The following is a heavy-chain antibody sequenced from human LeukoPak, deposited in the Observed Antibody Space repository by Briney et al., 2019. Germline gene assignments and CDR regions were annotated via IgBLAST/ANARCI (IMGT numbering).Heavy chain of an antibody. CDR3: ARDSLIPGGDRVRAFDI. CDR2: IYYSGST. Sequence: SETLSLTCTVSSGSISSSSYYWGWIRQPPGKGLEWIGYIYYSGSTNYNPSLKSRVTISVDTSKNQFSLKLSSVTAADTAVYYCARDSLIPGGDRVRAFDIWGQGTMVTVSS. D-gene: IGHD2-21*02. V-gene: IGHV4-61*01. CDR1: SGSISSSSYY. J-gene: IGHJ3*02.